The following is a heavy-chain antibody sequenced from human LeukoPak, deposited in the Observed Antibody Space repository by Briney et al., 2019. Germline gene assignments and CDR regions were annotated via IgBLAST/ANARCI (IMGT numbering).Heavy chain of an antibody. CDR2: IIPIFGTA. D-gene: IGHD5-18*01. J-gene: IGHJ6*02. CDR3: AREGYSYVTRGYGMDV. Sequence: ASVKVSCKASGGTFSSYAISWVRQAPGQGLEWMGGIIPIFGTASYAQKFQGRVTITADESTSTAYMELSSLRSEDTAVYYCAREGYSYVTRGYGMDVWGQGTTVTVSS. CDR1: GGTFSSYA. V-gene: IGHV1-69*13.